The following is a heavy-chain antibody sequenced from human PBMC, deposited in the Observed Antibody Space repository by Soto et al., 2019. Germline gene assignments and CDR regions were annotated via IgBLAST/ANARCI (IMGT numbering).Heavy chain of an antibody. CDR3: ARNIVYGGSVLSQDYHNYSGMDV. J-gene: IGHJ6*02. D-gene: IGHD3-10*01. CDR2: ISAYNGNT. Sequence: ASVKVSCKASGYTFTSYGISWVRQAPGQGLEWMGWISAYNGNTNYAQKLQGRVTMTTDTSTSTAYMELRSLRSDDTAVYYWARNIVYGGSVLSQDYHNYSGMDVGGQGPTVTV. CDR1: GYTFTSYG. V-gene: IGHV1-18*01.